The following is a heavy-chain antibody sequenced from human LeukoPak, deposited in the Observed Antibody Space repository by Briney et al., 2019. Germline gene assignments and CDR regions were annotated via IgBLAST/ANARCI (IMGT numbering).Heavy chain of an antibody. CDR2: ISYDGSNK. Sequence: GSLRLSSAASGFTFSDYGMQWVRQAPGKGLEWVAVISYDGSNKYSADSVKGRFTISRDNSKNTLYLQMNSLRAEDTAVYYCAKDEDYGDYVLSYWGQGTLVTVSS. V-gene: IGHV3-30*18. CDR3: AKDEDYGDYVLSY. CDR1: GFTFSDYG. D-gene: IGHD4-17*01. J-gene: IGHJ4*02.